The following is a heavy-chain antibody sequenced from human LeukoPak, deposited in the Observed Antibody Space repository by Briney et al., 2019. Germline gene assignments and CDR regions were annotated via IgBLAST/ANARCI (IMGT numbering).Heavy chain of an antibody. CDR2: IKQDGSEK. CDR3: AKDYCSSTSCYTLGNYYYYMDV. J-gene: IGHJ6*03. V-gene: IGHV3-7*01. CDR1: GFTFSSYW. Sequence: PGGSLRLSCAASGFTFSSYWMSWVRQAPGKGLEWVANIKQDGSEKYYADSVKGRFTISRDNSKNTLYLQMNSLRAEDTAVYYCAKDYCSSTSCYTLGNYYYYMDVWGKGTTVTVSS. D-gene: IGHD2-2*02.